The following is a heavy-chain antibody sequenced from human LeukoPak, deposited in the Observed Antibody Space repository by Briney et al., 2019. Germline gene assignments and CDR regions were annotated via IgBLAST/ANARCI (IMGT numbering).Heavy chain of an antibody. D-gene: IGHD6-13*01. J-gene: IGHJ5*02. Sequence: PETLSLTCTVSGGSIGSYYWSWIRQPPGKGLEWIGYIYDSGSTNYNPSLKSRVTISVDTSKNQFSLKLSSVTAADTAVYYCARDLGRSGSSWYEGVTWGQGTLVTVSS. V-gene: IGHV4-59*01. CDR3: ARDLGRSGSSWYEGVT. CDR2: IYDSGST. CDR1: GGSIGSYY.